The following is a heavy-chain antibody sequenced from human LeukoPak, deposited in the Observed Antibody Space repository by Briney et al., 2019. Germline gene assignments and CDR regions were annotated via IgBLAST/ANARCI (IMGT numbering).Heavy chain of an antibody. Sequence: SETLSLTCSVTGASLSGGTYYWGWLRQPPGTGREGVGSIYYTGSTYDNPSLKSRVTISVDTSKNQFSLKLSSVTAADTAVYYCARRGGSGRAFDYWGQGTLVTVSS. CDR2: IYYTGST. J-gene: IGHJ4*02. V-gene: IGHV4-39*01. D-gene: IGHD1-26*01. CDR1: GASLSGGTYY. CDR3: ARRGGSGRAFDY.